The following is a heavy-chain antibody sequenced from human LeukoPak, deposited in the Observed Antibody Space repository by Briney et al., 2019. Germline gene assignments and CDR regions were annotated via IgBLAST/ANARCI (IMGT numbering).Heavy chain of an antibody. CDR1: GGSISSSSYY. CDR3: ARYGDDVLRFLEWLFVFDL. V-gene: IGHV4-39*07. D-gene: IGHD3-3*01. CDR2: IYYSGST. Sequence: PSETLSLTRTVSGGSISSSSYYWGWIRQPPGKGLEWIGSIYYSGSTYYNPSLKSRVTISVDTSKNQFSLKLSSVTAADTAVYYCARYGDDVLRFLEWLFVFDLWGRGTLVTVSS. J-gene: IGHJ2*01.